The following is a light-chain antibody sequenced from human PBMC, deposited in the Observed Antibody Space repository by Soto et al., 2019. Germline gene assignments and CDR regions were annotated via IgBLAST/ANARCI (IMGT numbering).Light chain of an antibody. CDR3: QRSYSTPWT. J-gene: IGKJ1*01. CDR1: QSISSY. V-gene: IGKV1-39*01. Sequence: DIQMTQSPSSLSASVGDRVTITCRASQSISSYLNWYQQKPGKAPTVLIYAASSLQSGVPSRFSGSGAGTDFTLTISSLQPEDWASYYCQRSYSTPWTFGQGTKVEVK. CDR2: AAS.